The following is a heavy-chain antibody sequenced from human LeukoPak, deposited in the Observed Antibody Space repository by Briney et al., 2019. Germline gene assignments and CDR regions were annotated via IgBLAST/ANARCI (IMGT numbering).Heavy chain of an antibody. V-gene: IGHV1-18*01. CDR2: ISAYNGNT. CDR1: GHTFTSYG. J-gene: IGHJ6*02. CDR3: ARSDEVSVYSSGWYGGYYYGMDV. D-gene: IGHD6-19*01. Sequence: ASVKVSCKASGHTFTSYGISWVRQAPGQGLEWMGWISAYNGNTNYAQKLQGRVTMTTDTSTSTAYMELRSLRSDDTAVYYCARSDEVSVYSSGWYGGYYYGMDVWGQGTTVTVSS.